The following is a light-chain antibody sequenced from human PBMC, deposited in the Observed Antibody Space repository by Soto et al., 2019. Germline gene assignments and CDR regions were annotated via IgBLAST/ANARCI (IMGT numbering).Light chain of an antibody. Sequence: ETVLTQSPGTLSLSPGERATLSCRASQSVSSDTLAWYQQKPGQAPRLLLYGASTRATGIPDRFSGSGSGTDFTLTVSRLVPDDFAVYYCQQYGTSPSWTFGQGTKVEIK. CDR1: QSVSSDT. J-gene: IGKJ1*01. CDR3: QQYGTSPSWT. V-gene: IGKV3-20*01. CDR2: GAS.